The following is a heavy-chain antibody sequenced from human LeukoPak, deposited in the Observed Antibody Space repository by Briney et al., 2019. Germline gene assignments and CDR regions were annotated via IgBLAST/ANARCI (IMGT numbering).Heavy chain of an antibody. CDR3: ARGDSSGWYVPYYFDY. D-gene: IGHD6-19*01. J-gene: IGHJ4*02. V-gene: IGHV3-21*01. CDR2: ISSSSSYI. Sequence: GGSLRLSCAASGFTFSSYSMNWVRQAPGKELEWVSSISSSSSYIYYADSVKGRFTISRDNAKNSLYLQMNSLRAEDTAVYYCARGDSSGWYVPYYFDYWGQGTLVTVSS. CDR1: GFTFSSYS.